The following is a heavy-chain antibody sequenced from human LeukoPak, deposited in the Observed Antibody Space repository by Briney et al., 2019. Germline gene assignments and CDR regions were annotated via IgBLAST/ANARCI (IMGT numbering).Heavy chain of an antibody. D-gene: IGHD3-3*01. J-gene: IGHJ4*02. V-gene: IGHV1-69*13. CDR2: IIPIFGTA. Sequence: SVKVSCKASGYTFTDYYIHWVRQAPGQGLEWMGGIIPIFGTANYAQKFQGRVTITADESTSTAYMELSSLRSEDTAVYYCASNYDFWSGYHKGPYYFDYWGQGTLVTVSS. CDR3: ASNYDFWSGYHKGPYYFDY. CDR1: GYTFTDYY.